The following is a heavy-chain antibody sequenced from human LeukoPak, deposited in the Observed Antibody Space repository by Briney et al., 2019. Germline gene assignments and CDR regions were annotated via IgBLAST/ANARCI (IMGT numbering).Heavy chain of an antibody. V-gene: IGHV4-39*07. CDR1: GGSISSSSYY. CDR2: IYYSGST. J-gene: IGHJ5*02. D-gene: IGHD1-26*01. CDR3: ARARSYLIWFDP. Sequence: SETLSLTCTVSGGSISSSSYYWGWIRQPPGKGLEWIGSIYYSGSTYYNPSLKSRVTISVDTSKNQFSLKLSSVTAADTAVYYCARARSYLIWFDPWGQGTLVTVSS.